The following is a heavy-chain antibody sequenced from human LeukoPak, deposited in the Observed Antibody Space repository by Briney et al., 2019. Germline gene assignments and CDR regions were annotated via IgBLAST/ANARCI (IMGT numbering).Heavy chain of an antibody. Sequence: ASVKVSCEASGYTFTSYGISWVRQAPGQGLEWMGWISAYNGNTNYAQKLQGRVTMTTDTSTSTAYMELRSLRSDDTAVYYCARVYPTVLLWFGELFPLDYWGQGTLVTVSS. CDR1: GYTFTSYG. J-gene: IGHJ4*02. CDR2: ISAYNGNT. CDR3: ARVYPTVLLWFGELFPLDY. V-gene: IGHV1-18*01. D-gene: IGHD3-10*01.